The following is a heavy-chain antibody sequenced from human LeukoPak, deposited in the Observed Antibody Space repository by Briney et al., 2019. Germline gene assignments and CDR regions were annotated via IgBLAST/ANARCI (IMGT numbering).Heavy chain of an antibody. CDR3: ARGLRDSGYSNIDAFDI. CDR1: GGSISSYY. J-gene: IGHJ3*02. Sequence: PSETLSLTCTVSGGSISSYYWSWIRQPPGKGLEWIGYIYYSGSTNYNPSLKSRVTISVDTSKNQFSLKLSSVTAADTAVYYCARGLRDSGYSNIDAFDIWGQGTMVTVSS. D-gene: IGHD3-22*01. CDR2: IYYSGST. V-gene: IGHV4-59*01.